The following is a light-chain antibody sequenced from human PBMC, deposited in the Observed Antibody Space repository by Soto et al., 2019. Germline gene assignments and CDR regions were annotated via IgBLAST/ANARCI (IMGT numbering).Light chain of an antibody. CDR3: QQYNNWPWT. Sequence: EIVMTHSPASVCLFXWRGATLSXXASQSISDTLAWYQQKPGQAPRLLIYGASKRATGFPARFSGSGSGTDFTLTISSLQSEDFAVYYCQQYNNWPWTFGQGTKVDI. J-gene: IGKJ1*01. V-gene: IGKV3-15*01. CDR2: GAS. CDR1: QSISDT.